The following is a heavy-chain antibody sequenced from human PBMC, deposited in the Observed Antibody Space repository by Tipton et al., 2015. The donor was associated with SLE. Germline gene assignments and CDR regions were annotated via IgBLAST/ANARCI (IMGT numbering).Heavy chain of an antibody. J-gene: IGHJ1*01. CDR3: ASPGSSAPGSYFQH. CDR1: GGSFSGYY. Sequence: TLSLTCAVYGGSFSGYYWSWIRQPTGKGLEWIGEINHSGSTNYNPSLKSRVTISVDTSKNQFSLKLSSVTAADTAVYYCASPGSSAPGSYFQHWGQGTLVTVSS. V-gene: IGHV4-34*01. CDR2: INHSGST. D-gene: IGHD6-25*01.